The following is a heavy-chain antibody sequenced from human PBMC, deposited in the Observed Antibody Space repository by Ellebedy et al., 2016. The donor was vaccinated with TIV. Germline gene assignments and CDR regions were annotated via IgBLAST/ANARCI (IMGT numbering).Heavy chain of an antibody. CDR1: GYTFSNFA. J-gene: IGHJ4*02. V-gene: IGHV1-18*01. Sequence: AASVKVSCKASGYTFSNFAISWVRQAPGQGLEWMGWISAYNGHTNYAKKLQGRVTMTTDTSTTTAYMELRTLRSDDSAVYYCAIAVPSLLVPDFDYWGQGTLVTVSS. CDR3: AIAVPSLLVPDFDY. CDR2: ISAYNGHT. D-gene: IGHD6-6*01.